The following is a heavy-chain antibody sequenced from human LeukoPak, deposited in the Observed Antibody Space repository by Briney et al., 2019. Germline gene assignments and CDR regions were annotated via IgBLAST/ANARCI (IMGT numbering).Heavy chain of an antibody. V-gene: IGHV4-59*01. CDR3: ARGHCSSTSCHDNWFDP. CDR2: ISYTGST. Sequence: SETLSLTCTVSGGSISSYYWGWIRQPPGKGLEWIGYISYTGSTNYNPSLKGRVTISVDTSKNQFSLKLSSVTAADTAVYYCARGHCSSTSCHDNWFDPWGQGTLVTVSS. CDR1: GGSISSYY. J-gene: IGHJ5*02. D-gene: IGHD2-2*01.